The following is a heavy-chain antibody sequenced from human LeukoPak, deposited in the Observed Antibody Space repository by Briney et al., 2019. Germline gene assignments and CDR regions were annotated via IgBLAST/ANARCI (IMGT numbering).Heavy chain of an antibody. D-gene: IGHD7-27*01. Sequence: SATLSLTCTVAGGSISSSSYYWGWIRQPPGKGLGWIGSIYYSGSTYYNPSLKSRVTISVDTSKNQFSLKLSSVTAADTAVYYCARRYWGRYNWFDPWGQGTLVTVSS. CDR2: IYYSGST. CDR3: ARRYWGRYNWFDP. V-gene: IGHV4-39*07. CDR1: GGSISSSSYY. J-gene: IGHJ5*02.